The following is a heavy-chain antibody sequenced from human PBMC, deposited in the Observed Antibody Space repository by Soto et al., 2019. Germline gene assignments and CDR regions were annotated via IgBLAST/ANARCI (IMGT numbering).Heavy chain of an antibody. V-gene: IGHV3-21*06. D-gene: IGHD3-22*01. CDR2: ITSKTGDQ. Sequence: PAGSLRLSCAASGFTFNKYSMNWVRQAPGKGLEWVSSITSKTGDQYYADSVKGRFIISRDNTKNSLSLQVTSLRDEDTAVYYCARDLMPNDRGLGDLAYWGQGTLVTVSS. CDR3: ARDLMPNDRGLGDLAY. CDR1: GFTFNKYS. J-gene: IGHJ4*02.